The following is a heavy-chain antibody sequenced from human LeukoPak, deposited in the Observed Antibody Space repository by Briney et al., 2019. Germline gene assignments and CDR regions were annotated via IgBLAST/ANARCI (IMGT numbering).Heavy chain of an antibody. J-gene: IGHJ4*02. Sequence: GGSLGLSCTASGFTFGDYAMSWVRQAPGKGLEWVGFIRSKAYGGTTEYAASVKVRFTISRDDSKSIAYLQMNSLKTEDTAVYYCTSTFYGDPRDYWGQGTLVTVSS. V-gene: IGHV3-49*04. CDR1: GFTFGDYA. D-gene: IGHD4-17*01. CDR2: IRSKAYGGTT. CDR3: TSTFYGDPRDY.